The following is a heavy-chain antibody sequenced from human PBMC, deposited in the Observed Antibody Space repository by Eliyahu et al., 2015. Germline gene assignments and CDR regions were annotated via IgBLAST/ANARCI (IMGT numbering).Heavy chain of an antibody. CDR3: ARVSGAVEAAAGTVGYMDV. CDR1: GXSFSGXY. CDR2: INHSGST. V-gene: IGHV4-34*01. Sequence: XVQLQQWGAGLLKPSETLSLTCAVXGXSFSGXYWTWXRQPPGKGLEWIGEINHSGSTNYNPSLKSRVTISVDTSKNQFSLKLSSVPAADTAVYYCARVSGAVEAAAGTVGYMDVWGKGTTVTVSS. D-gene: IGHD6-13*01. J-gene: IGHJ6*03.